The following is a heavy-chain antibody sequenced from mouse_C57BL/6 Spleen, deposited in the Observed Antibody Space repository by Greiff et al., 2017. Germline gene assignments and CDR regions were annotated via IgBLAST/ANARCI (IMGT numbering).Heavy chain of an antibody. CDR3: ARLYDGYPYAMDY. CDR1: GFTFSDYG. CDR2: ISNLAYSI. J-gene: IGHJ4*01. Sequence: EVQVVESGGGLVQPGGSLKLSCAASGFTFSDYGMAWVRQAPRKGPEWVAFISNLAYSIYYADTVTGRFTISIEHAKNTQYLEMSGLRSEDTAMYYCARLYDGYPYAMDYWGQGTSVTVSS. V-gene: IGHV5-15*01. D-gene: IGHD2-3*01.